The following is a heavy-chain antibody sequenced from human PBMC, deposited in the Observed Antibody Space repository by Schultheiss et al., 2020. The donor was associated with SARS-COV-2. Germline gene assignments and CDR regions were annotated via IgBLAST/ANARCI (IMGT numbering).Heavy chain of an antibody. V-gene: IGHV1-2*02. J-gene: IGHJ4*02. CDR2: INPNSGGT. CDR1: GGTFSSYA. Sequence: ASVKVSCKASGGTFSSYAISWVRQAPGQGLECMGWINPNSGGTNYAQKFQGRVTMTRDTSISTAYMELSRLRSDDTAVYYCARRAGGGDCFDYWGQGTLVTVSS. CDR3: ARRAGGGDCFDY. D-gene: IGHD2-21*02.